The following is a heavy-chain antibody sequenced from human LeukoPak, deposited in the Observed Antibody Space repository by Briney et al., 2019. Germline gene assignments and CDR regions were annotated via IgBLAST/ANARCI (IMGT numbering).Heavy chain of an antibody. CDR2: IWYDGSNK. Sequence: GGSLRLSCAASGFTFSSYGMHWVRQAPGKGLEWVAVIWYDGSNKYYADSVKGRFTISRDNSKNTLYLQMNSLRAEDTAVYYCARGELYSSSWYVIDYWGQGTLVTVSS. J-gene: IGHJ4*02. CDR3: ARGELYSSSWYVIDY. CDR1: GFTFSSYG. V-gene: IGHV3-33*08. D-gene: IGHD6-13*01.